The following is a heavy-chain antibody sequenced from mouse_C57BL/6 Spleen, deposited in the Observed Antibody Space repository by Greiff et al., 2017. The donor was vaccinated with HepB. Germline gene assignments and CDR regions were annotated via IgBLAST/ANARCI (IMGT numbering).Heavy chain of an antibody. D-gene: IGHD6-1*01. Sequence: QVHVKQPGAELVKPGASVKLSCKASGYTFTSYWMQWVKQRPGQGLEWIGEIDPSDSYTNYNQKFKGKATLTVDTSSSTAYMQLSSLTSEDSAVYYCAKGATWYFDVWGTGTTVTVSS. CDR3: AKGATWYFDV. J-gene: IGHJ1*03. CDR1: GYTFTSYW. CDR2: IDPSDSYT. V-gene: IGHV1-50*01.